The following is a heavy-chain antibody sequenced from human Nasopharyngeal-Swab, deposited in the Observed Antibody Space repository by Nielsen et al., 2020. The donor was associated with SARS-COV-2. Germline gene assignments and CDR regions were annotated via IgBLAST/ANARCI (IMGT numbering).Heavy chain of an antibody. CDR1: GFTFSSYW. J-gene: IGHJ4*02. CDR3: ARYCSTTSCPRGFDY. CDR2: IKPSGSGQ. D-gene: IGHD2-2*01. Sequence: GESLKISCAASGFTFSSYWMSWVRQAPGKGLEWVAHIKPSGSGQYYVDSVQGRFTISRDNAKNSLSLQMNSLRAEDTAVYYCARYCSTTSCPRGFDYWGQGTLVTVSS. V-gene: IGHV3-7*01.